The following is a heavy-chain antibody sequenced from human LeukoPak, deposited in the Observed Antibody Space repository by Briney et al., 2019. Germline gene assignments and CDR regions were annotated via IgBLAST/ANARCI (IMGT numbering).Heavy chain of an antibody. CDR3: AREGVQLWLRSFHDAFDI. Sequence: SVKVSCKASGGTFSSYAISWVRQAPGQGLEWMGGIIPIFGTANYAQKFQGRVTITADESTSTAYMELSSLRSEDTAVYYCAREGVQLWLRSFHDAFDIWGQGTMVSVSS. CDR1: GGTFSSYA. CDR2: IIPIFGTA. J-gene: IGHJ3*02. D-gene: IGHD5-18*01. V-gene: IGHV1-69*13.